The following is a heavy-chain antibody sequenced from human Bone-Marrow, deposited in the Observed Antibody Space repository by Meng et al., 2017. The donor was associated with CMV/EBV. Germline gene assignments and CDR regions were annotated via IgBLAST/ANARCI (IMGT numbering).Heavy chain of an antibody. Sequence: GESLKLSCAASGFTFSSYAMHWVRQASGKGLEWVGRIRSKANSYATAYAASVKGRFTISRDDSKNTAYLQMNSLKTEDTAVYYCTRHTGYCSGGSCYPDDPWGQGTLVTVSS. CDR1: GFTFSSYA. CDR3: TRHTGYCSGGSCYPDDP. D-gene: IGHD2-15*01. CDR2: IRSKANSYAT. V-gene: IGHV3-73*01. J-gene: IGHJ5*02.